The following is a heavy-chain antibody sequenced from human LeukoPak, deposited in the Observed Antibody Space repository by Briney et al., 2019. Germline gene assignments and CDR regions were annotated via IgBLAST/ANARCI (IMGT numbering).Heavy chain of an antibody. V-gene: IGHV1-69*13. CDR2: IIPIFGTA. CDR1: GGTFSSYA. CDR3: ARDIGYDSSGPKDNWFDP. D-gene: IGHD3-22*01. Sequence: GASVKVSCKASGGTFSSYAISWVRQAPGQGLEWMGGIIPIFGTANYAQKFQGRVTITADESTSTAYMELSSLRSEDTAVYYCARDIGYDSSGPKDNWFDPWGQGTLVTVSS. J-gene: IGHJ5*02.